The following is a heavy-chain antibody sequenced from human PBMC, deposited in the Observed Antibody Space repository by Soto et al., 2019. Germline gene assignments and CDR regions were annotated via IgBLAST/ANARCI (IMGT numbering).Heavy chain of an antibody. CDR1: GFTFSSFA. V-gene: IGHV3-23*01. CDR3: ARDYSYACDY. CDR2: ISSSGGTT. D-gene: IGHD3-16*01. J-gene: IGHJ4*02. Sequence: PGGSLRLSCAVSGFTFSSFAMSWVRQAPGKGLEWVSVISSSGGTTYYADYVKGRFTISRDNSKNTLYLQMNSLRAEDTAVYYCARDYSYACDYWGQGTLVTVSS.